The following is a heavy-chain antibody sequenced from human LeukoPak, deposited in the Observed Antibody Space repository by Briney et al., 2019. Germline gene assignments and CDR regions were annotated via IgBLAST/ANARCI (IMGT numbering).Heavy chain of an antibody. J-gene: IGHJ6*02. Sequence: HRASVKVSCKASGYTFTSYDINWVRQAPGQGLEWMGWMNPNSGNTGYAQKFQGRVTMTRNTSISTAYMVLSSLRSEDTAVYYCARAFHDYGDYIRYYYGMDVWGQGTTVTVSS. D-gene: IGHD4-17*01. CDR2: MNPNSGNT. CDR1: GYTFTSYD. V-gene: IGHV1-8*01. CDR3: ARAFHDYGDYIRYYYGMDV.